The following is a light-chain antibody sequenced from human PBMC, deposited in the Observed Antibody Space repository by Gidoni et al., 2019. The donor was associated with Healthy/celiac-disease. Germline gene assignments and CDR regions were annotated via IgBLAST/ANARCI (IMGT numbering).Light chain of an antibody. CDR3: QTWGTGIQV. J-gene: IGLJ3*02. CDR2: LNSDGSH. CDR1: SGHSSYA. Sequence: QLVLTQSPSASASLGASVKLTCTLSSGHSSYAIAWHQQQPEKGPRYLMKLNSDGSHSKGDGIPDRFSGSSSGAERYLTISSLQSEDEADYYCQTWGTGIQVFGGGTKLTVX. V-gene: IGLV4-69*01.